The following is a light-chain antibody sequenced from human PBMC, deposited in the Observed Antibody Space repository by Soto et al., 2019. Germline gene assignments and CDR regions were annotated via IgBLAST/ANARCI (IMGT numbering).Light chain of an antibody. Sequence: DIQMTQSPSSLSASVGDRVTITXPASQSISSYLNWYQQKPGKAPKLLIYAASSLQSGVPSRFSGSGSGTDFTLTISSLQPEDFATYYCQQSYSTLWTFGQGTKVDIK. CDR1: QSISSY. CDR3: QQSYSTLWT. V-gene: IGKV1-39*01. J-gene: IGKJ1*01. CDR2: AAS.